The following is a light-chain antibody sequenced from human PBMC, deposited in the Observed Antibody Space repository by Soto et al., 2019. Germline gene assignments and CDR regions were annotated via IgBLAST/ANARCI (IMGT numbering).Light chain of an antibody. CDR1: SSDVGSYNR. V-gene: IGLV2-18*01. J-gene: IGLJ2*01. CDR3: SLYTSSSTFDVV. CDR2: EVS. Sequence: QSALTQPPSVSGSPGQSVTISCTGTSSDVGSYNRVSWYQQPPGTAPKLMIYEVSNRPSGVPDRFSGSKSGNTASLTISGLQAEDEADYYCSLYTSSSTFDVVFGGGTKLTVL.